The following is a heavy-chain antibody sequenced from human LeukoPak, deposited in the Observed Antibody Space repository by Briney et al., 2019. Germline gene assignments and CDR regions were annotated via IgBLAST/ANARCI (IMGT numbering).Heavy chain of an antibody. J-gene: IGHJ4*02. CDR2: INHSGXT. V-gene: IGHV4-34*01. Sequence: PSETLSHTCAVYGGSFSXXXXXXIRQPPGXXXXXIGEINHSGXTXYXXXXXXXXXXXVDTSKNQFYLKLSSVTAADTAVYYCARIERWLQPSFDYWGQGTLVTVSS. CDR3: ARIERWLQPSFDY. CDR1: GGSFSXXX. D-gene: IGHD5-24*01.